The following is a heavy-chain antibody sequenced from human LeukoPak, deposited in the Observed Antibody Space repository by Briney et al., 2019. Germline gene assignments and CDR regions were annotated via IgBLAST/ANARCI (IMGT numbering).Heavy chain of an antibody. J-gene: IGHJ5*02. CDR1: GFTFSGTA. Sequence: GGSLRLSCAASGFTFSGTAIHWVRQSSGKGLEWVGQIDKKDKGYATATAYAASVKGRFTISRDDSINTAYLQMKSLKTEDTALYYCTRDSGTYNWFDPWGQGTLVTVSS. V-gene: IGHV3-73*01. CDR2: IDKKDKGYATAT. CDR3: TRDSGTYNWFDP. D-gene: IGHD1-26*01.